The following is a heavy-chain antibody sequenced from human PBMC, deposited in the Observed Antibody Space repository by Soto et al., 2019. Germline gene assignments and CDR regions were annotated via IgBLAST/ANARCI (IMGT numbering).Heavy chain of an antibody. CDR2: IKSKTDGGTT. J-gene: IGHJ4*02. D-gene: IGHD3-10*01. CDR1: GFTFSNAW. Sequence: GGSLRLSCAASGFTFSNAWMNWVRQAPGKGLEWVGRIKSKTDGGTTDYAAPVKGRFTISRDDSKNTLYLQMNSLKTEDTAVYYCTTAKYYYGSGSLYWGQGTLVTVSS. V-gene: IGHV3-15*07. CDR3: TTAKYYYGSGSLY.